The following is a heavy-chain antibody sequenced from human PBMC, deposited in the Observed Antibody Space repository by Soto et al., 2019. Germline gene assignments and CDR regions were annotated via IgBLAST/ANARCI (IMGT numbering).Heavy chain of an antibody. J-gene: IGHJ5*02. V-gene: IGHV2-26*01. CDR1: GFSLSDARMG. D-gene: IGHD3-10*01. Sequence: QVTVKESGPVLVKPTETLTLTCTVSGFSLSDARMGVSWIRQPPGKALEWLAHIFSHDAKFYSTSLKSRLTVSKDTSKSQVVLTMTNMDPVDTATYYCARILEITMIRGPWGQGTLVTVSS. CDR2: IFSHDAK. CDR3: ARILEITMIRGP.